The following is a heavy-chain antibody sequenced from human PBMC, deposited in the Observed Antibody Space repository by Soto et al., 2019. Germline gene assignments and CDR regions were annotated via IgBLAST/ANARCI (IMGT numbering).Heavy chain of an antibody. J-gene: IGHJ4*02. D-gene: IGHD2-21*02. CDR2: INHSGST. CDR1: GGSFSGYY. V-gene: IGHV4-34*01. Sequence: PSETLSLTCAVYGGSFSGYYWSWIRQPPGKGLEWIGEINHSGSTNYNPSLKSRVTISVDTSKNQFSLKLSSVTAADTAVYYCASHARGLEVTTPFDYWGQGTLVTVSS. CDR3: ASHARGLEVTTPFDY.